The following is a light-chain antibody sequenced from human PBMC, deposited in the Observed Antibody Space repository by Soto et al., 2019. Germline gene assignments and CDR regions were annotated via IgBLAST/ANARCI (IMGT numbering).Light chain of an antibody. CDR1: QSVSSSY. Sequence: DIVLTQSPATLSLSPGERATLSCRASQSVSSSYLAWYQQKPGQAPRLLIYGASSRATGIPDRFSGSGSGTDFTLSISRLEPEDFAVYYCQLYGTSPKPFGQGTKWIS. V-gene: IGKV3-20*01. J-gene: IGKJ1*01. CDR2: GAS. CDR3: QLYGTSPKP.